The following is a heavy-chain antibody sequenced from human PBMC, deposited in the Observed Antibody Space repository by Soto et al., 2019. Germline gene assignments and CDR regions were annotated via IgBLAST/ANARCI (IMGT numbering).Heavy chain of an antibody. CDR1: GASLAGYY. CDR2: IYATGST. D-gene: IGHD2-21*02. CDR3: AKLSAGINQPTLTTVMTVLDF. Sequence: PSETLSLTCNVSGASLAGYYWSWIRQPPGKGLEWIGRIYATGSTDYNPSLKSRLPMSVGMSKKRFSLTLRSVTAADTAVYFCAKLSAGINQPTLTTVMTVLDFWGQGVLVTVSS. J-gene: IGHJ4*02. V-gene: IGHV4-4*07.